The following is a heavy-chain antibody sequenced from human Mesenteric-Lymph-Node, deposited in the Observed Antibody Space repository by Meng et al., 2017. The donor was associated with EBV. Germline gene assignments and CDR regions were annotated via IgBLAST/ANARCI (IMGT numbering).Heavy chain of an antibody. V-gene: IGHV1-46*01. CDR2: INPNGGST. J-gene: IGHJ4*02. CDR3: ARDYCSGGSCYSPDY. D-gene: IGHD2-15*01. Sequence: QGRLVQSGAEVKKPGASVKVSCKASGYSLTGYYIHWVRQAPGQGLEWMGKINPNGGSTTYAQKFQGRVTMTRDTSTSTVYMELTSLRSEDTAVYYCARDYCSGGSCYSPDYWGQGTLVTVSS. CDR1: GYSLTGYY.